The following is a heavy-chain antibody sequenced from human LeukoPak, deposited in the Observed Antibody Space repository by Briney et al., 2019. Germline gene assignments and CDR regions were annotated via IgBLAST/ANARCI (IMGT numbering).Heavy chain of an antibody. D-gene: IGHD4-17*01. V-gene: IGHV4-59*01. Sequence: SETLSLTCTVSGGSISSYYWSWIRQPPGKGLEWIGYIYYSGSTNYNPSLKSRVTISVDTSKNQFSLKLSSVTAADTAVYYCARVTVTTHYYYYYYMDVWGKGTTVTVSS. CDR3: ARVTVTTHYYYYYYMDV. CDR1: GGSISSYY. J-gene: IGHJ6*03. CDR2: IYYSGST.